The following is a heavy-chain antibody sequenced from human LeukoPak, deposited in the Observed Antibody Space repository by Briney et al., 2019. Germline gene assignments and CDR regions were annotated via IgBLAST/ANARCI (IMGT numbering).Heavy chain of an antibody. CDR2: ISSSGSTI. CDR1: GFTFSSYE. CDR3: ASQEPNDYYDSSGSQVSFFDY. V-gene: IGHV3-48*03. J-gene: IGHJ4*02. Sequence: GGSLRLSCAASGFTFSSYEMNWVRQAPGKGLEWASYISSSGSTIYYADSVKGRFTISRDNAKNSLYLQMNSLRAEDTAVYYCASQEPNDYYDSSGSQVSFFDYWGQGTLVTVSS. D-gene: IGHD3-22*01.